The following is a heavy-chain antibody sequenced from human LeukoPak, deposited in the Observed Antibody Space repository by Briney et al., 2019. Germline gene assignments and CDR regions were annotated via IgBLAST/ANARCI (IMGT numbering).Heavy chain of an antibody. CDR3: ARHRVREWERRHFDY. V-gene: IGHV4-39*01. CDR2: IYYSGST. J-gene: IGHJ4*02. Sequence: SETLFLTCTVSGGSISSSSYYWGWIRQPPGKGLEWIGSIYYSGSTYYNPSLKSRVTISVDTSKNQFSLKLSSVTAADTAVYYCARHRVREWERRHFDYWGQGTLVTVSS. D-gene: IGHD1-26*01. CDR1: GGSISSSSYY.